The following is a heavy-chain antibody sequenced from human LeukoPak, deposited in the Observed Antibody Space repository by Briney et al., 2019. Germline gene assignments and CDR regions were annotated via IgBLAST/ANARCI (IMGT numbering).Heavy chain of an antibody. J-gene: IGHJ6*03. CDR1: GYSISSGYY. V-gene: IGHV4-38-2*01. D-gene: IGHD3-10*02. CDR3: ARVGASYVGNYYMDV. CDR2: IYHSGNT. Sequence: SETLSLTCALSGYSISSGYYWGWTRQPPGKGLEWIGSIYHSGNTYYNPSLKSRVTISLDTSKNQFSPKLSSVTSADTAVYYCARVGASYVGNYYMDVWGKGTTVTVTS.